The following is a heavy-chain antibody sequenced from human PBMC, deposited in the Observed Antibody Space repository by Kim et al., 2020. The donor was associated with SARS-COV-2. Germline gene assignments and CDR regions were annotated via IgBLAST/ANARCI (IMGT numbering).Heavy chain of an antibody. CDR1: GFTFSDYY. J-gene: IGHJ4*02. V-gene: IGHV3-11*05. CDR2: ISSSSGYT. Sequence: GGSLRLSCAASGFTFSDYYMSWIRQAPGKGLEWVSYISSSSGYTSYADSVKGRFTISRDNAKNSLYLQMNSLRAEDTALYYCAKGSEVGHPAPDYWGQGTLLTLSS. CDR3: AKGSEVGHPAPDY.